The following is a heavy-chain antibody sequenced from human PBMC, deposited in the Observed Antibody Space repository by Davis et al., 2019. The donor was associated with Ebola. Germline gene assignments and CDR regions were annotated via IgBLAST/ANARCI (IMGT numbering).Heavy chain of an antibody. CDR2: ISVYNGNT. D-gene: IGHD1-26*01. V-gene: IGHV1-18*01. CDR3: ARVPWATLAGWFDP. Sequence: AASVKVSCKASGYTFTNYGINWVRQAPGQGLEWMGWISVYNGNTEYTQKFQGRVTMTTDTSTSTTYMELRSLRSDDTAVYYCARVPWATLAGWFDPWGQGTLVTVSS. CDR1: GYTFTNYG. J-gene: IGHJ5*02.